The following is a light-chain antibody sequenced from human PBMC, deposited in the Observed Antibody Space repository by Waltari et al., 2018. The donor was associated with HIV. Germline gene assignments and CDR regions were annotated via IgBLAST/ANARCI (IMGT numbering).Light chain of an antibody. V-gene: IGLV3-25*03. CDR1: ALPKRY. J-gene: IGLJ2*01. CDR2: KDT. CDR3: QSADSSGPV. Sequence: SYELTQPPSVSVSPGQTARITCSGYALPKRYAYWYQKKPGQAPVLVIYKDTERPSGIPERFSGSSSGTTVTLTLSGVQAEDEADYYCQSADSSGPVFGGGTKLTVL.